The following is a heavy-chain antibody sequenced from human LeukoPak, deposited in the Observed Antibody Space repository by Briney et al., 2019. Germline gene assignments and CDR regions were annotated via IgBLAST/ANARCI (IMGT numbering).Heavy chain of an antibody. CDR3: ARANYYDSSGPPSGLDY. CDR1: GDSIRGYY. V-gene: IGHV4-31*03. CDR2: IYYSGST. Sequence: SETLSLTCTVSGDSIRGYYWSWIRQHPGKGLEWIGYIYYSGSTYYNPSLKSRVTISVDTSKNQFSLKLSSVTAADTAVYYCARANYYDSSGPPSGLDYWGQGTLVTVSS. J-gene: IGHJ4*02. D-gene: IGHD3-22*01.